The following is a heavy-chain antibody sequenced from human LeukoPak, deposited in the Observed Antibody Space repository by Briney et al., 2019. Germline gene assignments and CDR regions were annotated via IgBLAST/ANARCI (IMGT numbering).Heavy chain of an antibody. D-gene: IGHD2/OR15-2a*01. J-gene: IGHJ4*02. Sequence: SETLSLTCTVSGGSISSSSCYWGWIRQPPGKGLEWIGSNSGSTYYNPSLKSRVTISVDTSKNQFSLKLSSVTAADTAVYYCAEGNRQLTPFDYWGQGTLVTVSS. CDR1: GGSISSSSCY. CDR2: NSGST. V-gene: IGHV4-39*01. CDR3: AEGNRQLTPFDY.